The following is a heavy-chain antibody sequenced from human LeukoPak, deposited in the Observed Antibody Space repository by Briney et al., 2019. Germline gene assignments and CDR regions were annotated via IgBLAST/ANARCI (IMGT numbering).Heavy chain of an antibody. CDR2: IWYDGSNK. J-gene: IGHJ4*02. Sequence: GGSLRLSCAASGFTFSSYGMHWVRQAPGKGLEWVAVIWYDGSNKYYADSVKGRFTISRDSSKNTLYLQMNSLRAEDTAVYYCARDRSDIVVVPAAIQPYYFDYWGQGTLVTVSS. V-gene: IGHV3-33*01. CDR1: GFTFSSYG. CDR3: ARDRSDIVVVPAAIQPYYFDY. D-gene: IGHD2-2*02.